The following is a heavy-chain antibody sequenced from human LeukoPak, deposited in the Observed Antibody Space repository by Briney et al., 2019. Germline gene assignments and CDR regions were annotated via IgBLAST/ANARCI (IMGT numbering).Heavy chain of an antibody. CDR3: ARGGVYGDYD. Sequence: SETLSLTCAVYGGSFSGYYWSWIRQPPGKGLEWIGEINHSGSTNYNPSLKSRVTISVDTSKNQFSLKLSSVTAADTAVYYCARGGVYGDYDWGQGTLVTVSP. CDR1: GGSFSGYY. J-gene: IGHJ4*02. V-gene: IGHV4-34*01. CDR2: INHSGST. D-gene: IGHD4-17*01.